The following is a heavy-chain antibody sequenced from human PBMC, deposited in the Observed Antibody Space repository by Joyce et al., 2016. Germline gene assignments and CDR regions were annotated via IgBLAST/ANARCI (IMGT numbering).Heavy chain of an antibody. Sequence: QVQLQQWGAGLLKPPETLSLTCAVSGGPFSGFFWTWVRQPPGKGLEWIGDINNSGVTNYNPSLKTRVTFSVDTSKNQFSLKLTSLSAADTAVYYCARSQWLAPLMYWGQGTPVTVSS. CDR1: GGPFSGFF. CDR2: INNSGVT. V-gene: IGHV4-34*01. D-gene: IGHD6-19*01. CDR3: ARSQWLAPLMY. J-gene: IGHJ4*02.